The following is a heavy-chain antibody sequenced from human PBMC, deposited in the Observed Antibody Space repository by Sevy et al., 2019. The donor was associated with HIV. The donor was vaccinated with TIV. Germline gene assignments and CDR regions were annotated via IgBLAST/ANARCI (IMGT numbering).Heavy chain of an antibody. CDR2: ISGTGTPT. CDR1: GFTFSTYA. Sequence: GGSLRLSCAASGFTFSTYAMNWVRQAPGKGLEWVSGISGTGTPTFYADSVKGRFTISRDNSGNTLYLQINSLRGEDTAVYYCAKGFYYGGCDYYFVGAFDIWGQGTMVTVSS. CDR3: AKGFYYGGCDYYFVGAFDI. J-gene: IGHJ3*02. D-gene: IGHD3-22*01. V-gene: IGHV3-23*01.